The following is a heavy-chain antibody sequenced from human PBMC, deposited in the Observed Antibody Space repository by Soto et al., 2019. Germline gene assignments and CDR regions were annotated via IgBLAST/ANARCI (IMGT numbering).Heavy chain of an antibody. CDR3: TRVGGYYGDYPNFDY. CDR1: GSSISPFY. J-gene: IGHJ4*02. CDR2: IYYTGST. D-gene: IGHD4-17*01. V-gene: IGHV4-59*01. Sequence: SETLSLTCTVSGSSISPFYWSWIRQPPGRGLEWIGYIYYTGSTKYNPSLKSRVTLSLGTSRNQLSLKLSSVTAADTAVYLCTRVGGYYGDYPNFDYWGPGTLVTVSS.